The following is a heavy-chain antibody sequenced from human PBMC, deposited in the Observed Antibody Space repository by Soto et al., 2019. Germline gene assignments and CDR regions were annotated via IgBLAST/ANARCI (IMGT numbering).Heavy chain of an antibody. J-gene: IGHJ1*01. Sequence: EVQLVESGGGLVKPGGSLRLSCVASGFTLSSYSMNWVRLAPGKGLEWVSSITSSSNYIYYAESVKGRFTISRDNAKNSLYLQMNSLRAEDTAVYYCARDSQSGSYLGHFQHWGQGTLVTVSS. CDR3: ARDSQSGSYLGHFQH. CDR1: GFTLSSYS. D-gene: IGHD1-26*01. V-gene: IGHV3-21*01. CDR2: ITSSSNYI.